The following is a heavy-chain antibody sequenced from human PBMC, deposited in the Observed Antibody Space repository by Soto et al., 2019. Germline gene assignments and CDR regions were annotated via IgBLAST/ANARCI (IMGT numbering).Heavy chain of an antibody. J-gene: IGHJ6*02. V-gene: IGHV3-30*03. CDR1: GFTFSSYG. CDR3: ARDIVIGTPETPLPFYPYDGMDV. D-gene: IGHD1-7*01. Sequence: GGSLRLSCAASGFTFSSYGMHWVRQAPGKGLEWLAVISYDGSNKYYADSVKGRFTISRDNSKNTLYLQMNSLRSDDTAVYYCARDIVIGTPETPLPFYPYDGMDVWGQGTTVTVSS. CDR2: ISYDGSNK.